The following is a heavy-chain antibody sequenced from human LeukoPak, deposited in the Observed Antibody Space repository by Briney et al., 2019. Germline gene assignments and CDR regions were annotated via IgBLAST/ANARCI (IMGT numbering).Heavy chain of an antibody. V-gene: IGHV3-23*01. D-gene: IGHD6-19*01. CDR2: ISGSGGST. CDR3: AKNRIAVYDAFDI. CDR1: GVTFSSYA. Sequence: GGSLRLSCAASGVTFSSYAMSWVRQAPGKGLEWVSAISGSGGSTYYADSVKGRFTISRDNSKNTLYLQMNSLRAEDTAVYYCAKNRIAVYDAFDIWGQGTMVTVSS. J-gene: IGHJ3*02.